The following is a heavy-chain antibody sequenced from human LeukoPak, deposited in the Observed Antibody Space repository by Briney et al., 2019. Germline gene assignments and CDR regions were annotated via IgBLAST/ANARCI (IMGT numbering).Heavy chain of an antibody. CDR3: ASPQFSDAFDI. J-gene: IGHJ3*02. Sequence: PGGSLRLSCAASGFTFSSYEMNWVRQAPGKGLERVSYISSSGSTIYYADSVKGRFTISRDNAKNSLYLQMNSLRAEDTAVYYCASPQFSDAFDIWGQGTMVTVSS. CDR1: GFTFSSYE. V-gene: IGHV3-48*03. D-gene: IGHD3-3*01. CDR2: ISSSGSTI.